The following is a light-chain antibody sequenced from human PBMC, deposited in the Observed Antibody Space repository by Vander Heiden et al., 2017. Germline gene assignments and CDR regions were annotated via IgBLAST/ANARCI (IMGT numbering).Light chain of an antibody. CDR1: LSVGDN. CDR3: QQYNNWPLT. J-gene: IGKJ4*01. CDR2: VAS. V-gene: IGKV3-15*01. Sequence: ETVITQSPATLSVSPGERATLSCRASLSVGDNVAWYQQKPGQPPRLLVYVASTRATGVPARFSGSGSGTEFILTISRLQPEDFALYFCQQYNNWPLTFGGGTKVEI.